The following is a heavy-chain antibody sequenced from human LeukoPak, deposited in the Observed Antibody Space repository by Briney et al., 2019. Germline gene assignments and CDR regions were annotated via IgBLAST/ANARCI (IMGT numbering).Heavy chain of an antibody. V-gene: IGHV4-59*11. Sequence: SETLSLTCTVSGGSMRSHYWSWIRQAPGKGLEWIGYIDYSGSTRYNPSLQSRVSISVDTSKNQFSLKLTSVTATDTAVYYCARLINNDNSGDADTFDMWGQGTVVTVFS. CDR2: IDYSGST. J-gene: IGHJ3*02. D-gene: IGHD3-22*01. CDR3: ARLINNDNSGDADTFDM. CDR1: GGSMRSHY.